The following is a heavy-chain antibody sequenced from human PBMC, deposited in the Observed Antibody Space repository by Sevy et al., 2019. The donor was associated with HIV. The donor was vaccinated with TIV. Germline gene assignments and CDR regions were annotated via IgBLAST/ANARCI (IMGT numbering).Heavy chain of an antibody. V-gene: IGHV3-11*01. J-gene: IGHJ2*01. D-gene: IGHD3-10*01. CDR3: AREGDLRYFDF. Sequence: GGSLRLSCAASGFTFNDYYMSWIRQSPGKGLEWLSYISDRGTTIYYADSVKGRFTISRDNAKSLMYLQMNSLKIEDTAIYYCAREGDLRYFDFWGRGTLVTVSS. CDR2: ISDRGTTI. CDR1: GFTFNDYY.